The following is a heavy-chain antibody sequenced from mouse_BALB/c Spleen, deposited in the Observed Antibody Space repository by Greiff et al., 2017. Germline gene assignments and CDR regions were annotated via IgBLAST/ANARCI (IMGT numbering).Heavy chain of an antibody. CDR2: ISSGGSYT. CDR3: ARQGDYDSWFAY. D-gene: IGHD2-4*01. V-gene: IGHV5-6*02. J-gene: IGHJ3*01. CDR1: GFTFSSYG. Sequence: DVMLVESGGDLVKPGGSLKLSCAASGFTFSSYGMSWVRQTPDKRLEWVATISSGGSYTYYPDSVKGRFTISRDNAKNTLYLQMSSLKSEDTAMYYCARQGDYDSWFAYWGQGTLVTVSA.